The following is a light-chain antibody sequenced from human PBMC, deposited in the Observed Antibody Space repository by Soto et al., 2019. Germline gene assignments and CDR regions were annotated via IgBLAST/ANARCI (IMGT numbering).Light chain of an antibody. CDR3: QQYNSWWT. Sequence: DIQMTQSPSTLSASVGNRVTITCRASHTIYSWLAWYQQKPGKAPKLLIYQASTLESGVPSRFSGSASGTEFTLTINSLQPDDFATYYCQQYNSWWTFGQGTKVEIK. CDR2: QAS. J-gene: IGKJ1*01. CDR1: HTIYSW. V-gene: IGKV1-5*03.